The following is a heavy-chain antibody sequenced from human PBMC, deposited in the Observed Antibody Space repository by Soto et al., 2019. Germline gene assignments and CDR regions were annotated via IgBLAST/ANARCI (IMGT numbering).Heavy chain of an antibody. J-gene: IGHJ4*02. CDR3: ARLVDGYPGY. Sequence: GEALKISCNASGYSLTSQWIGLVRQKPGKGLEWMGLIFPGDSYTRYSPSFQGQVTISADKSISTAFLQWSSLKASDTAMYSCARLVDGYPGYWGQGTLVTVSS. D-gene: IGHD5-12*01. V-gene: IGHV5-51*01. CDR1: GYSLTSQW. CDR2: IFPGDSYT.